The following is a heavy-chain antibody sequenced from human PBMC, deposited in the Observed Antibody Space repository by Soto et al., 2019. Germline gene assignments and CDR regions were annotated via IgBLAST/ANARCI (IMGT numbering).Heavy chain of an antibody. CDR2: IYWDDDK. V-gene: IGHV2-5*02. Sequence: SGPTLVNPTQTLTLTCTFSGFSLSTSGVGVGWIRQPPGKALEWLALIYWDDDKRYSPSLKSRLTITKDTSKNQVVLTMTNMDPVDTATYYCARAKGSIAAAGPFDYWGQGTLVTVSS. CDR1: GFSLSTSGVG. CDR3: ARAKGSIAAAGPFDY. J-gene: IGHJ4*02. D-gene: IGHD6-13*01.